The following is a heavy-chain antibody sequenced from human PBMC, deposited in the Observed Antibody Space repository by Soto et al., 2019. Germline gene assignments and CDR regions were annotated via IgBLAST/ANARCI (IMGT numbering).Heavy chain of an antibody. V-gene: IGHV4-30-4*01. CDR3: VREDDGGDRDYYGLDV. D-gene: IGHD2-21*02. Sequence: QVQLQESGPGLGRPSQTLSLTCTVSGGSISGEYYHWTWIRQAPGKGLEWIGYIHYSGSVQYNPSLQSRLXXXXXXXXXXXXXXXXXXXXXXXXVXFCVREDDGGDRDYYGLDVWGQGTTVTVSS. J-gene: IGHJ6*02. CDR1: GGSISGEYYH. CDR2: IHYSGSV.